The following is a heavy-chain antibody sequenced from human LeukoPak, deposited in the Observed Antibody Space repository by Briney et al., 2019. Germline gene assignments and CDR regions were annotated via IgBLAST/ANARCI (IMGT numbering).Heavy chain of an antibody. J-gene: IGHJ4*02. CDR1: GGPFSGYY. Sequence: KPSETLSLTCAVYGGPFSGYYWSWIRQPPGKGLEWIGEINHSGSTNYNPSLKSRVTISVDTSKNQFSLELSSVTAADTAVYYCARGKNNYFDYWGQGTLVTVSS. CDR2: INHSGST. CDR3: ARGKNNYFDY. V-gene: IGHV4-34*01.